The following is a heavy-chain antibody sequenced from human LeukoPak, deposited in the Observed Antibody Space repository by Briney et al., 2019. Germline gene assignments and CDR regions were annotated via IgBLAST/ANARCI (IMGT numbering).Heavy chain of an antibody. Sequence: GGSLRLSCAASGFTFSSYSMNWVRQAPGKGLEWVSYISSSSSTIYYADSVKGRFTTSRDNAKNSLYLQMNSLRDEDTAVYYCARASYSYGFSHLDYWGQGTLVTVSS. CDR1: GFTFSSYS. CDR2: ISSSSSTI. D-gene: IGHD5-18*01. V-gene: IGHV3-48*02. J-gene: IGHJ4*02. CDR3: ARASYSYGFSHLDY.